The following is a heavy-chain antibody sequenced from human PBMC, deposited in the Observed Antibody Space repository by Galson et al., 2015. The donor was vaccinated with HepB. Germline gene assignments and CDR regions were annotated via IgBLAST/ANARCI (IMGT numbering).Heavy chain of an antibody. CDR2: ISSSSSYT. CDR3: ARDFFRGVDP. D-gene: IGHD3-3*01. CDR1: GFTFSDYY. V-gene: IGHV3-11*06. J-gene: IGHJ5*02. Sequence: LRLSCAASGFTFSDYYMSWIRQAPGKGLEWVSYISSSSSYTTYADSVKGRFTISRDNAKNSLYLQMNSLRAEDTAVYYCARDFFRGVDPWGQGTLVTVSS.